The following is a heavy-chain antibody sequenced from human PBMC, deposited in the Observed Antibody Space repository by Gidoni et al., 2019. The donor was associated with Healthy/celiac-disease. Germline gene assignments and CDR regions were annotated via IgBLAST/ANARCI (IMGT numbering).Heavy chain of an antibody. D-gene: IGHD3-3*01. J-gene: IGHJ3*02. V-gene: IGHV3-30*02. CDR3: AKCVRFLEWKEIFDI. Sequence: QVQLVESGGGVVQPGGSRRLSCAASGFTCSSYGMHWVRQAPGKGLECVAFVRYDGSNKYYADPVKGRFTISSDNSKNPLYLQLNILRAQDTAVYYCAKCVRFLEWKEIFDIWGQGTMVTVSS. CDR2: VRYDGSNK. CDR1: GFTCSSYG.